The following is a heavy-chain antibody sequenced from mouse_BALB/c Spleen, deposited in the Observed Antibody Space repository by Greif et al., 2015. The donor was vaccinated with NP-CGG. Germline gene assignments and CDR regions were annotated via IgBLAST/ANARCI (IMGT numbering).Heavy chain of an antibody. CDR3: ARHYGYAMDY. CDR2: ISNGGGST. D-gene: IGHD1-1*01. V-gene: IGHV5-12*02. CDR1: GFTFSDYY. J-gene: IGHJ4*01. Sequence: EVKLVESGGGLVQPGGSLKLSCATSGFTFSDYYMYWVRQTPEKRLEWVAYISNGGGSTYYPDTVKGRFTISRDNAKNTLYRQMSRLKSEDTAMYYCARHYGYAMDYWGQGTSVTVSS.